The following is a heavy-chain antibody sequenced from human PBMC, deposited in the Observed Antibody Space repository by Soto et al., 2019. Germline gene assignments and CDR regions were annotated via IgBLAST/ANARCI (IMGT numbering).Heavy chain of an antibody. D-gene: IGHD5-12*01. V-gene: IGHV3-64*01. Sequence: EVQLVESGGGLVQPGGSLRLSCAASGFTFSSYAMHWVRQAPGKGLEYVSAISSNGGSTDYTNSVKGRFTLSRDNSQKPLYLQMGSLRAEDMAVYYCARGGRGYEFDYWGQGTLVTVSS. CDR1: GFTFSSYA. CDR3: ARGGRGYEFDY. CDR2: ISSNGGST. J-gene: IGHJ4*02.